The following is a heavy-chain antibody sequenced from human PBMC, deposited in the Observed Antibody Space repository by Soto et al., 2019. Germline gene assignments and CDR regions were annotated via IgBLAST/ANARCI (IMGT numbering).Heavy chain of an antibody. CDR2: IYYSGST. D-gene: IGHD3-9*01. V-gene: IGHV4-59*01. CDR1: GGSISSYY. J-gene: IGHJ4*02. Sequence: PSETLSLTCTVSGGSISSYYWSWIRQPPGKGLEWIGYIYYSGSTNYNPSLKSRVTISVDTSKNQFSLKLSSVTAADTAVYYCASYDILTGPFDYWGQGTLVTVSS. CDR3: ASYDILTGPFDY.